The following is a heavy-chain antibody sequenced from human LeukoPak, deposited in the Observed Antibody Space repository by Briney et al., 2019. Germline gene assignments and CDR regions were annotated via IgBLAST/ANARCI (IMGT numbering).Heavy chain of an antibody. Sequence: SETLSLTCTVSGASISPDYWSWIRQPPGKGLQFIGYIHYSGRTNYNPSLTSRVSISVDTSKNQFSLKLSSVTAADTAVYYCARRDYTRAFDIWGQGTMVTVSS. J-gene: IGHJ3*02. CDR3: ARRDYTRAFDI. V-gene: IGHV4-59*01. D-gene: IGHD4-11*01. CDR2: IHYSGRT. CDR1: GASISPDY.